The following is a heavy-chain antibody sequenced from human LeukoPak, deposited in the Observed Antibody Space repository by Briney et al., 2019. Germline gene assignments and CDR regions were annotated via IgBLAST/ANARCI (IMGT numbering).Heavy chain of an antibody. Sequence: SETLSLTCSVSGGSISSSSFYWGWIRQPPGKGLEWIGYIYYSGSTNYNPSLKSRVTISVDTSKNQFSLKLSSVTAADTAVYYCARRIAVAGKRHYYYGMDVWGQGTTVTVSS. CDR3: ARRIAVAGKRHYYYGMDV. CDR2: IYYSGST. D-gene: IGHD6-19*01. CDR1: GGSISSSSFY. V-gene: IGHV4-61*05. J-gene: IGHJ6*02.